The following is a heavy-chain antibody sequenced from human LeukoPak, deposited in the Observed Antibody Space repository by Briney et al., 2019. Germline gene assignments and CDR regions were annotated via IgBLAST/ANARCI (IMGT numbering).Heavy chain of an antibody. CDR1: GGTFSSYA. CDR3: AGGRHGETGRYGMDV. D-gene: IGHD4-17*01. V-gene: IGHV1-69*13. CDR2: IIPIFGTA. Sequence: GASVKVSCKASGGTFSSYAISWVRQAPGQGLEWMGGIIPIFGTANYAQKFQGRVTITADESTSTAYMELSSLRSEDTAVYYCAGGRHGETGRYGMDVWGQGTTVTVSS. J-gene: IGHJ6*02.